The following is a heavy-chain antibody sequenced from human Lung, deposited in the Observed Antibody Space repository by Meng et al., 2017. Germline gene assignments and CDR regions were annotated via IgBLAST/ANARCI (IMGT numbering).Heavy chain of an antibody. D-gene: IGHD3-16*01. V-gene: IGHV4-39*01. CDR3: ARRVHDGRHYHYFDY. J-gene: IGHJ4*02. CDR2: IYYSGAT. Sequence: QLQLQESGPGLVKPSETLSRTCTDSCGSISSSSNYWDWIRQPPGKRLEWIGSIYYSGATYYNPSLKSRVTMSVDTSKNQFSLRLSSVTAADTAVFYCARRVHDGRHYHYFDYWGQGALVTVSS. CDR1: CGSISSSSNY.